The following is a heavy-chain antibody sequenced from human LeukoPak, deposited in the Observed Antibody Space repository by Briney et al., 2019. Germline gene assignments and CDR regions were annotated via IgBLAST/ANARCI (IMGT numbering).Heavy chain of an antibody. CDR2: INPKDGST. J-gene: IGHJ5*02. CDR3: ARDRGCTTSSCYRTGLRWFDP. V-gene: IGHV1-46*01. D-gene: IGHD2-2*01. CDR1: GDSFTTYY. Sequence: ASVKVSCKTSGDSFTTYYFHWVRQAPGQGLEWVATINPKDGSTDFAENFRGRVTLTRDTSTTTLYMDLHSLESADTAVYYCARDRGCTTSSCYRTGLRWFDPWGQGTLIIVSS.